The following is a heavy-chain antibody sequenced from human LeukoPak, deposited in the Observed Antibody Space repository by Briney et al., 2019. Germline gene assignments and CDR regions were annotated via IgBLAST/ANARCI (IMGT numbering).Heavy chain of an antibody. J-gene: IGHJ6*02. Sequence: GGSLRLSCAASGFTVSSNYMSWVRQAPGKGLEWVSVIYSGGSTYYADSVKGRFTISRDNSKNTLYLQMNSLRAEDTAVYYCAKDKVYYYDSSGYYPGYYYGMDVWGQGTTVTVSS. CDR1: GFTVSSNY. V-gene: IGHV3-53*01. D-gene: IGHD3-22*01. CDR2: IYSGGST. CDR3: AKDKVYYYDSSGYYPGYYYGMDV.